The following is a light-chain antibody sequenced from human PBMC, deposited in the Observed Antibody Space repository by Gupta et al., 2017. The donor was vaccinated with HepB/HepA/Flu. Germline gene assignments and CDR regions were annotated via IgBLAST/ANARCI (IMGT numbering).Light chain of an antibody. CDR1: NSNIGHNA. Sequence: QSVVTKPPSASGPPGQRVTISCSGSNSNIGHNAVNWYQHVPGSAPKLLIYDTNHRPSGVPDRFSGSKSGTSASLAISGLQSEDEADYYCATWDDSLNGAVFGGGTKLTVL. CDR3: ATWDDSLNGAV. J-gene: IGLJ2*01. V-gene: IGLV1-44*01. CDR2: DTN.